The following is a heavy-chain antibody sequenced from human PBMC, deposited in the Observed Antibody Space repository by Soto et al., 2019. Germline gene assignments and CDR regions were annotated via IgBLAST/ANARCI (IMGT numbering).Heavy chain of an antibody. D-gene: IGHD1-26*01. J-gene: IGHJ4*02. V-gene: IGHV3-9*01. CDR1: GFTFDDYA. CDR2: ISWNSGNI. CDR3: AKEIVSATLKHFDY. Sequence: EVQLVESGGGLVQPGRSLRLSCAASGFTFDDYAMHWVRQAPGKGLEWVSGISWNSGNIGYVDSVKGRFTISRDNAKNALYLQMNSLRAEDTALYYCAKEIVSATLKHFDYWGQGTLVTVSS.